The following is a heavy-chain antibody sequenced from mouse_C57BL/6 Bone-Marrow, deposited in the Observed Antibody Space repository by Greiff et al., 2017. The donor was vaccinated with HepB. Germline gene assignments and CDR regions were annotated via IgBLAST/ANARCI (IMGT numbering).Heavy chain of an antibody. Sequence: VQLKQSGGDLVKPGGSLKLSCAASGFTFSSYGMSWVRQTPDKRLEWVATISSGGSYTYYPDSVKGRFTISRDNAKNTLYLQMSSLKSEDTAMYYCARLRLYYFDYWGQGTTLTVSS. CDR2: ISSGGSYT. CDR1: GFTFSSYG. J-gene: IGHJ2*01. V-gene: IGHV5-6*01. CDR3: ARLRLYYFDY.